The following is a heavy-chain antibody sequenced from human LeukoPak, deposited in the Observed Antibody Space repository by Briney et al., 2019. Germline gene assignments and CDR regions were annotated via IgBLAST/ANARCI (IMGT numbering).Heavy chain of an antibody. CDR2: ITPTSTST. CDR1: GIAFRSFT. V-gene: IGHV3-21*01. Sequence: GGSLRLSCAASGIAFRSFTMHWVRQAPGKGLVWVSSITPTSTSTVYADSVKGRFTISRDNAKNSLYLQMNSLRAEDTAVYHCATVYYDSSAYGDLDSWGQGTPVTVSS. J-gene: IGHJ4*02. D-gene: IGHD3-22*01. CDR3: ATVYYDSSAYGDLDS.